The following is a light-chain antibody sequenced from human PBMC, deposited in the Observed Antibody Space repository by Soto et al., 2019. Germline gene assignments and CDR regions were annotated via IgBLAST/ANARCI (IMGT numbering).Light chain of an antibody. Sequence: QLVLTQSPSASASLGASVKLTCTLSSGHISYSIAWHQQQPGKGPRYLMKVNSDGSQTKGDGIPDRFSGSNSGAEHYLAISSLQSEDEADYYCQTWGTGIRVFGGGTQLTVL. CDR2: VNSDGSQ. CDR1: SGHISYS. CDR3: QTWGTGIRV. J-gene: IGLJ2*01. V-gene: IGLV4-69*01.